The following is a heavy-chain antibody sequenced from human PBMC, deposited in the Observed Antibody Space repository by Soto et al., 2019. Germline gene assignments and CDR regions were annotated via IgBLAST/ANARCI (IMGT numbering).Heavy chain of an antibody. CDR2: ISANNGNI. V-gene: IGHV1-18*04. CDR3: ARQKAINNYYGMDV. Sequence: ASVKVSCKASGYTFTSYTFSWVRQAPGQGLEWMGWISANNGNIRYAQKLQGRVTMTTDTSTSTVYVEVWSLRSGDTAVYYCARQKAINNYYGMDVWGQGTTVTVSS. CDR1: GYTFTSYT. J-gene: IGHJ6*02.